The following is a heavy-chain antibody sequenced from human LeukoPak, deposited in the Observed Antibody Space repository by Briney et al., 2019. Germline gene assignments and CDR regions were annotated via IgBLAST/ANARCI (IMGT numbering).Heavy chain of an antibody. Sequence: PSQTLSLTCTVSGGSTSTGGYYWSWIRQPPGKGLEWIGYIYYSGSTYYNPSLKSRVTISVDTSKNQFSLKLSSVTAADTAVYYCASLARGDFDYWGQGTLVTVSS. CDR2: IYYSGST. CDR1: GGSTSTGGYY. CDR3: ASLARGDFDY. V-gene: IGHV4-30-4*08. J-gene: IGHJ4*02. D-gene: IGHD3-10*01.